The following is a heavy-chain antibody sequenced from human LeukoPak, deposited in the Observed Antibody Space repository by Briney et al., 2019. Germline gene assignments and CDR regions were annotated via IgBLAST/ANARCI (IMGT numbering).Heavy chain of an antibody. Sequence: GGSLRLSCAASGFTFDDYAMHWVRQAPGKGLEWVSGISWNSGSIGYADSVKGRFTISRDNAKNSLYLQMNSLRVEDTALYYCARVRSVGGNPHAFNIWGQGTMVTVSS. J-gene: IGHJ3*02. D-gene: IGHD4-23*01. CDR1: GFTFDDYA. CDR3: ARVRSVGGNPHAFNI. CDR2: ISWNSGSI. V-gene: IGHV3-9*01.